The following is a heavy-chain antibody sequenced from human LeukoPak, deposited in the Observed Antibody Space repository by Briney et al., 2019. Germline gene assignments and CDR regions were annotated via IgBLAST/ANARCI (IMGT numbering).Heavy chain of an antibody. Sequence: GGSLRLSCAASGFTFNGYSMSWIRQAPGKGLEWVSYISSSGSSTAYADSVKGRFTISRDNAKNSLFLQMNSLRAEDTAVYYCARARGAGPGAHFDYWGQGTPVTVSS. CDR1: GFTFNGYS. J-gene: IGHJ4*02. CDR2: ISSSGSST. V-gene: IGHV3-11*01. D-gene: IGHD3-10*01. CDR3: ARARGAGPGAHFDY.